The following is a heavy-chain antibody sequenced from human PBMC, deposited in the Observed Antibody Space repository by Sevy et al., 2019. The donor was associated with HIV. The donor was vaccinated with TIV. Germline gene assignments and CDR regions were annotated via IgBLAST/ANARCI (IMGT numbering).Heavy chain of an antibody. V-gene: IGHV1-18*01. CDR3: ARGGAGKGIYYCHYGMDV. J-gene: IGHJ6*02. CDR1: GYTFTSYG. D-gene: IGHD1-26*01. CDR2: ISAYNGNT. Sequence: ASVKVSCKASGYTFTSYGISWVRQAPGQGLEWMGWISAYNGNTNYAQKLQGRVTMTTDTSTSTAYMELRSLRSDDTAMYYCARGGAGKGIYYCHYGMDVWGQGTTVTVSS.